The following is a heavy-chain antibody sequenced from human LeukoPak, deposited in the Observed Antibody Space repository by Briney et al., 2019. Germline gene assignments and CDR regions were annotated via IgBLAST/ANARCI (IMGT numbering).Heavy chain of an antibody. Sequence: GGSLRLSCAASGFTFSDAWMTWVRQAPGKGLEWVGRIKSRIDGGTTDFVAPVRGRFTISRDDSKNTLYLQMDSLKTEDTAVYYSAKDLPYTSGWALKYWGQGTLVTVSS. J-gene: IGHJ4*02. CDR3: AKDLPYTSGWALKY. CDR1: GFTFSDAW. CDR2: IKSRIDGGTT. V-gene: IGHV3-15*01. D-gene: IGHD6-19*01.